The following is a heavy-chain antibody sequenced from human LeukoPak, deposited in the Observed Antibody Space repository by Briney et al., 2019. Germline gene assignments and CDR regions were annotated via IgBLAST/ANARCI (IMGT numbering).Heavy chain of an antibody. CDR2: IKQDGSEQ. V-gene: IGHV3-7*01. D-gene: IGHD6-19*01. CDR1: GFTFSSSW. J-gene: IGHJ4*02. Sequence: GGSLRLSCAASGFTFSSSWMTWVRHAPGKGLVWVANIKQDGSEQYYVDSVKGRFTISRDNTKNSLFLQMDSLRAEDTAMYYCARDIQVRGQWLYWGQGTLVTVSS. CDR3: ARDIQVRGQWLY.